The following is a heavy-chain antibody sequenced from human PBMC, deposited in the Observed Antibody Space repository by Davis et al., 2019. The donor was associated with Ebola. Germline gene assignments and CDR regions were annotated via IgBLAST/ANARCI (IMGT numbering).Heavy chain of an antibody. D-gene: IGHD1-7*01. CDR3: ARDEEGTTMWVY. V-gene: IGHV4-59*01. CDR2: IYYSGST. Sequence: SETLSLTCTVSGDSISSYYWSWIRQPPGKGLEWIGYIYYSGSTNYNPSLKSRVTMSLDTSKSQFSLKLSSVTAADTAVYYCARDEEGTTMWVYWGQGTLVTVSS. CDR1: GDSISSYY. J-gene: IGHJ4*02.